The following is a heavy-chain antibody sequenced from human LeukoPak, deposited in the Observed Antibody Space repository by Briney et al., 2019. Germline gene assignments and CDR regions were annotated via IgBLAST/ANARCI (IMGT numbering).Heavy chain of an antibody. Sequence: GGSLRLSCAASGFTFTSYSMNWVRQAPGKGLEWVSSISSSSNHIYYADSVKGRFTISRDNAKNSLYLQMNSLRAEDTAVYYCARRGAAAGTGDYWGQGTLVTVSS. J-gene: IGHJ4*02. CDR3: ARRGAAAGTGDY. CDR2: ISSSSNHI. V-gene: IGHV3-21*01. D-gene: IGHD6-13*01. CDR1: GFTFTSYS.